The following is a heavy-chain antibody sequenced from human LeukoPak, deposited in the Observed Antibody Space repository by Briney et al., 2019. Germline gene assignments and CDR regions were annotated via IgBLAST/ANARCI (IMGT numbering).Heavy chain of an antibody. CDR1: GFSFDNFA. CDR3: TKDSQGFYGGFWYGTYGMDV. Sequence: PGGSLRLSCVASGFSFDNFAMTWVRQAPGKGLEWASTICDNIHYADSVRGRFTISRDNSRKTVFLQMNSLTPEDAATYYCTKDSQGFYGGFWYGTYGMDVWGQGTTVTVSS. CDR2: ICDNI. D-gene: IGHD3-16*01. J-gene: IGHJ6*02. V-gene: IGHV3-23*01.